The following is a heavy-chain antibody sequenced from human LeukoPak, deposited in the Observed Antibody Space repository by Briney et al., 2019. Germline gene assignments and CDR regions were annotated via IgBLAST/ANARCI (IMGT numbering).Heavy chain of an antibody. CDR2: IGTAGDT. D-gene: IGHD4-17*01. J-gene: IGHJ6*02. V-gene: IGHV3-13*01. CDR1: GFTFSNYD. CDR3: ARGPATVTASYYYYGMDV. Sequence: GSLSLSCAASGFTFSNYDMHWGRQATGKGLEWVSAIGTAGDTYYPGSVKGRFTISRENAKNSLYLQMNSLRAGDTAVYYCARGPATVTASYYYYGMDVWGQGTTVTVSS.